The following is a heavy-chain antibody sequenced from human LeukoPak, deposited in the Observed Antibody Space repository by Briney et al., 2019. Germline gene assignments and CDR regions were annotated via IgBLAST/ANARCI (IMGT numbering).Heavy chain of an antibody. CDR3: TTQALLYYGLDV. D-gene: IGHD2-15*01. J-gene: IGHJ6*04. V-gene: IGHV3-15*01. CDR2: IKTETDGETT. CDR1: GFTFRSAW. Sequence: KPGGPLRLSCAASGFTFRSAWMSWVRQAPGKGLEWVGRIKTETDGETTDFAAPVKGRFTISRDDSSNTLYLQMSSLKTEDTAVYFCTTQALLYYGLDVWGKGTTVTVSS.